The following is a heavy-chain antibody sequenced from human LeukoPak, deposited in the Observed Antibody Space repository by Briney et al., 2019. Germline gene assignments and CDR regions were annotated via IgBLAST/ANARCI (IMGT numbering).Heavy chain of an antibody. CDR1: GFTLSSYN. V-gene: IGHV3-30*02. D-gene: IGHD3-10*02. CDR2: IRYDGRNK. J-gene: IGHJ6*04. Sequence: GGSLRLSCAVSGFTLSSYNMNWVRQAPGKGLEWVAFIRYDGRNKYYADSVKGRFTISRDNSKNTLCLQMNSLRAEDTAVYYCAELGITMIGGVWGKGTTVTISS. CDR3: AELGITMIGGV.